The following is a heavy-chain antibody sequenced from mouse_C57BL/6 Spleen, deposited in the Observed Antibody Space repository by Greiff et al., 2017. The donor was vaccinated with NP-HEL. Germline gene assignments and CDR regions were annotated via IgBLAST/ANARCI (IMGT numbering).Heavy chain of an antibody. V-gene: IGHV1-22*01. CDR2: INPNNGGT. J-gene: IGHJ4*01. CDR1: GYTFTDYN. CDR3: ARDPTTVVATRYAMDY. Sequence: VQLQQSGPELVKPGASVKMSCKASGYTFTDYNMHWVKQSHGKSLEWIGYINPNNGGTSYNQKFKGKATLTVNKSSSTAYMELRSLTSEDSAVYYCARDPTTVVATRYAMDYWGQGTSVTVSS. D-gene: IGHD1-1*01.